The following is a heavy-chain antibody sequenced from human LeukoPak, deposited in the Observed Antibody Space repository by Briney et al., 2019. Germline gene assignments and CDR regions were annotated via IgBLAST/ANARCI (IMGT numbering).Heavy chain of an antibody. CDR2: IYPGDSDT. CDR3: ARQNSGYVN. Sequence: GESLKISCKGSGYNFRTYWIAWVRQMPGKGLEWMGIIYPGDSDTTYSPSFQGQVTISADKSISTAYLQWSSLKASDTAMYYCARQNSGYVNWGQGTLVTVSS. D-gene: IGHD5-12*01. CDR1: GYNFRTYW. V-gene: IGHV5-51*01. J-gene: IGHJ4*02.